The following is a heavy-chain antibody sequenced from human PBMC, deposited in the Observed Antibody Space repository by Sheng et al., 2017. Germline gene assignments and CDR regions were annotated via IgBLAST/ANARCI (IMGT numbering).Heavy chain of an antibody. D-gene: IGHD1-1*01. CDR1: GFTFSSYS. CDR3: ARGRRPYRGGTYV. V-gene: IGHV3-30*03. J-gene: IGHJ6*04. CDR2: ISYDGSNK. Sequence: VQLVESGGGLVQPGGSLRLSCAASGFTFSSYSMNWVRQAPGKGLEWVAVISYDGSNKYYADSVKGRFTISRDNSKNTLYLQMNSLRAEDTAVYYCARGRRPYRGGTYVWDKGTTVTVSS.